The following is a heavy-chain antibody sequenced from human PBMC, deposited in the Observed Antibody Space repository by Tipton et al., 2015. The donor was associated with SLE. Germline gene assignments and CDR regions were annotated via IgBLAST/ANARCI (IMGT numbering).Heavy chain of an antibody. V-gene: IGHV4-38-2*01. CDR3: ARQRRIFGVVTDSFDI. CDR1: HYSISSGYY. J-gene: IGHJ3*02. Sequence: TLSLTCALSHYSISSGYYWGWIRQSPGKGLEWIATIFHVGGTYCNPSLKSRVTISVDTSKNQFTLKLSSVTAADTAEYYCARQRRIFGVVTDSFDIWGQGTMVTVSS. CDR2: IFHVGGT. D-gene: IGHD3-3*01.